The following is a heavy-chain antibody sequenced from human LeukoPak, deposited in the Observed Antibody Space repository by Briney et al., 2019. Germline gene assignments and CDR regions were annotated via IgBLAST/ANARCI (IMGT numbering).Heavy chain of an antibody. Sequence: GGSLRLSCAASGFTFSSYSMNWVRHAPGKGLEWVSAISGSGGSTYYADSVKGRFTISRDNSKNTLYLQMNSLRAEDTAVYYCATTLGSGWKFDYWGQGTLVTVSS. CDR2: ISGSGGST. CDR3: ATTLGSGWKFDY. V-gene: IGHV3-23*01. J-gene: IGHJ4*02. CDR1: GFTFSSYS. D-gene: IGHD6-19*01.